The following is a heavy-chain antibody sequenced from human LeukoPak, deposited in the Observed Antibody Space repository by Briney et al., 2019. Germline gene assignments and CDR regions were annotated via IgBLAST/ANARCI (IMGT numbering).Heavy chain of an antibody. Sequence: GGSLRLSCAASGFTSRSYGMHWVRQAPGKGLEWVAFIRYDGSNKYYADSVKGRFTISRDISKNTLYLQMNSLRAEDTAVFYCAKDQPIRPTVTTRAYYFDSWGQGTLVTVSS. CDR2: IRYDGSNK. V-gene: IGHV3-30*02. D-gene: IGHD4-17*01. J-gene: IGHJ4*02. CDR1: GFTSRSYG. CDR3: AKDQPIRPTVTTRAYYFDS.